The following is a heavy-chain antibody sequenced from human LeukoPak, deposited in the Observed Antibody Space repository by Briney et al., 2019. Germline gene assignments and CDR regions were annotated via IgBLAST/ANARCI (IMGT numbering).Heavy chain of an antibody. CDR1: GDSISNSY. CDR3: ARGPLDCSSTSCYLEGFDP. CDR2: IYSSGVT. D-gene: IGHD2-2*01. V-gene: IGHV4-4*07. J-gene: IGHJ5*02. Sequence: SETLSLTCIVSGDSISNSYWSWLRQPAGKGLEWIGRIYSSGVTNYNPSLKSRVTISVDTSKNQFSLKLSSVTAADTAVYYCARGPLDCSSTSCYLEGFDPWGQGTLVTVSS.